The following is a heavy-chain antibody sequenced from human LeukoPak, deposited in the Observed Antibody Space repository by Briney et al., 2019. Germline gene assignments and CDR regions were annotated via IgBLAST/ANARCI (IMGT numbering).Heavy chain of an antibody. CDR2: IIPILGIA. D-gene: IGHD3-10*01. J-gene: IGHJ4*02. V-gene: IGHV1-69*04. Sequence: ASVKVSCKASGGTFSSYAISWVRQAPGQGLEWMGRIIPILGIANYAQKFQGRVTITADKSTSTAYMELSRLRSDDTAVYYCARDQSDGSGSYLGYWGQGTLVTVSS. CDR3: ARDQSDGSGSYLGY. CDR1: GGTFSSYA.